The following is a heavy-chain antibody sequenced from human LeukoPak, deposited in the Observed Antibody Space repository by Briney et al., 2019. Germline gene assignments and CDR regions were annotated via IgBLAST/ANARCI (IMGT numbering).Heavy chain of an antibody. CDR3: ARDTYYYDHSGYIRPYYFDY. CDR1: GGSISSYY. CDR2: IYYSGST. J-gene: IGHJ4*02. D-gene: IGHD3-22*01. V-gene: IGHV4-59*01. Sequence: NPSETLSLTCSVSGGSISSYYWTWIRQPPAKGLEWIGHIYYSGSTNYNPSLKSRVTISVDTSKKQFFLKLSSVTAADTAVYYCARDTYYYDHSGYIRPYYFDYWGQGTLVTVSS.